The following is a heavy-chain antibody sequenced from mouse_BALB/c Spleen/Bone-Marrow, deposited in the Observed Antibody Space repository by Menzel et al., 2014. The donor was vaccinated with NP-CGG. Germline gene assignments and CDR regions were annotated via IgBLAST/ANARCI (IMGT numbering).Heavy chain of an antibody. CDR3: ARDSDWFAY. V-gene: IGHV7-3*02. CDR1: GFTFTDNY. CDR2: IRNKANGYTT. Sequence: VQLQQPGGGLVQPGGSLRLSCATSGFTFTDNYMTWVRQPPGKALERLGFIRNKANGYTTEYSASVKGRFTISRDNSQSILYLQMNTLRAEDRATYYCARDSDWFAYWGQGTLVTVSA. J-gene: IGHJ3*01.